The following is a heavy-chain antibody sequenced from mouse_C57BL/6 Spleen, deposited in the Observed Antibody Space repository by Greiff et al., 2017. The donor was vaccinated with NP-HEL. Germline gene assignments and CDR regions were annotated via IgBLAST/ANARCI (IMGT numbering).Heavy chain of an antibody. Sequence: EVKLMESGGDLVKPGGSLKLSCAASGFTFSSYGMSWVRQTPDQRLEWVATISSGGSYTYYPDSVKGRFTISRDNAKNTLYLQMSSLKSEDTAMYYCARPPSYGSSSYWYFDVWGTGTTVTVSS. J-gene: IGHJ1*03. V-gene: IGHV5-6*01. CDR3: ARPPSYGSSSYWYFDV. D-gene: IGHD1-1*01. CDR1: GFTFSSYG. CDR2: ISSGGSYT.